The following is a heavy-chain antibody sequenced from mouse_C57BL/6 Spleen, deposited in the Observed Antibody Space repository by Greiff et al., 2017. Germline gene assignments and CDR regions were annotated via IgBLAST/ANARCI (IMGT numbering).Heavy chain of an antibody. CDR2: IDPSDSYT. V-gene: IGHV1-69*01. CDR1: GYTFTSYW. J-gene: IGHJ4*01. CDR3: SRSELVCGNSMDY. Sequence: QVQLQQPGAELVMPGASVKLSCKASGYTFTSYWMHWVKQRPGQGLEWIGEIDPSDSYTNYNQKFKGKSTLTVDKSSSTAYMQLSSLTSEDSAVYYCSRSELVCGNSMDYWGQGTSVTVSS. D-gene: IGHD1-1*02.